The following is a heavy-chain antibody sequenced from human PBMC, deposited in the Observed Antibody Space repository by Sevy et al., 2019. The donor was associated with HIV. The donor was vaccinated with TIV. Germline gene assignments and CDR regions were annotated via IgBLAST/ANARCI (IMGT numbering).Heavy chain of an antibody. V-gene: IGHV3-64D*06. Sequence: GGSLRLSCAASGFTFSSYSMNWVRQAPGKGLKYVSAISSDGGGTYYADSVRGRFTISRDNSKNTLYLQMRSLRVEDTAVYYCVKDPDYDFWRGDYGMDVWGQGTTVTVSS. CDR1: GFTFSSYS. D-gene: IGHD3-3*01. J-gene: IGHJ6*02. CDR3: VKDPDYDFWRGDYGMDV. CDR2: ISSDGGGT.